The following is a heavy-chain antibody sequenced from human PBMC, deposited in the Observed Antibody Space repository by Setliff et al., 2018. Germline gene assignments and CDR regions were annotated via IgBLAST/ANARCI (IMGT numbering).Heavy chain of an antibody. CDR2: IYHDGPSV. Sequence: SETLSLTCSVSGGSISNSSLYWGWIRQSPGKGLEWIGYIYHDGPSVHYNPSLKSRVTMSIDTSKNRFSLKLTSVTAADTAVYYCAKGGGRYHSDSWGQGILVTVSS. J-gene: IGHJ4*02. D-gene: IGHD1-1*01. V-gene: IGHV4-39*07. CDR1: GGSISNSSLY. CDR3: AKGGGRYHSDS.